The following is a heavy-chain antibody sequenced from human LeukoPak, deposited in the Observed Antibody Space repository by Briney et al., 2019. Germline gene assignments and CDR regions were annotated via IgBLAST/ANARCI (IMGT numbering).Heavy chain of an antibody. CDR1: GFTFSTYA. CDR3: AIMRLGITMVRGVQNDY. CDR2: ISGGGDST. Sequence: PGGSLRLSCAASGFTFSTYAMSWVRQAPGKGLEWVSAISGGGDSTYYADSVKGRFTISRDNAKNSLYLQMNSLRAEDTAVYYCAIMRLGITMVRGVQNDYWGQGTLVTVSS. V-gene: IGHV3-23*01. J-gene: IGHJ4*02. D-gene: IGHD3-10*01.